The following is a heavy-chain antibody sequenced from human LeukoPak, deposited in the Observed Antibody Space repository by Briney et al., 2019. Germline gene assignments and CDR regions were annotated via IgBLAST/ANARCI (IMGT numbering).Heavy chain of an antibody. CDR1: GFTFSSYW. V-gene: IGHV3-74*01. J-gene: IGHJ4*02. D-gene: IGHD2-21*02. CDR3: TAIRPDY. Sequence: GGSLRLSCAASGFTFSSYWMHWVRQAPGKGLVWVSRINSDGSSTTYADSVKGRFTISRDNANNILYLQMNSLGVEDTAVYYCTAIRPDYWGQGTVVTVSS. CDR2: INSDGSST.